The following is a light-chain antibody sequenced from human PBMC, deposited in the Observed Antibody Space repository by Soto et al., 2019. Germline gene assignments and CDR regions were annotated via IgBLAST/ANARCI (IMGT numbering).Light chain of an antibody. CDR3: QVWDSSSAHVV. Sequence: SYELTQPPSVSVAPGKPARITCGGNNIGSKSVHWYQQNPVQAPVLVIYYDSDRTSGIPERFSVSNYGNTANLTISRVEAGDEANYDCQVWDSSSAHVVFGGGTKLTVL. CDR2: YDS. CDR1: NIGSKS. V-gene: IGLV3-21*04. J-gene: IGLJ2*01.